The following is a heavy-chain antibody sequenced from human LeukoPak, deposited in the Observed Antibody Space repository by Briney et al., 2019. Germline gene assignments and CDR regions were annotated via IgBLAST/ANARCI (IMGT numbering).Heavy chain of an antibody. CDR1: GGSISNGVYY. D-gene: IGHD2-15*01. CDR3: ARDLGGGSFDF. J-gene: IGHJ4*02. CDR2: IYYSGST. Sequence: SQTLSLTCTVYGGSISNGVYYWSWIRQHRGKGLEWIGYIYYSGSTYYSPSLKSRLTMSVDTSKNQFSLKLSSVTAADTAVYYCARDLGGGSFDFWGQGTLVTVSS. V-gene: IGHV4-31*03.